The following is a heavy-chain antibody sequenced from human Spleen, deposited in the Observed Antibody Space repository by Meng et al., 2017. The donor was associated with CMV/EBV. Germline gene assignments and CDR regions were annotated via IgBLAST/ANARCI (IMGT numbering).Heavy chain of an antibody. Sequence: GGSLRLSCAASGFRFSGYCMTWVRQAPGKGLEWVAVIKQDGSEIYYEDSVEGRFTVSRDNAKNSLFLAMKNLRDEDTAVYYCARDLGRYYDLKTYDPGWYLDLWGRGTLVTVSS. J-gene: IGHJ2*01. CDR1: GFRFSGYC. CDR3: ARDLGRYYDLKTYDPGWYLDL. CDR2: IKQDGSEI. V-gene: IGHV3-7*01. D-gene: IGHD3-3*01.